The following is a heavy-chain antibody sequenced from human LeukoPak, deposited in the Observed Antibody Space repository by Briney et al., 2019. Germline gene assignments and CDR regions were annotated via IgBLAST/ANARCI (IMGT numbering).Heavy chain of an antibody. CDR1: GFPFSDFY. CDR3: ATFSRFYYYGLNV. CDR2: ISWSGTKI. Sequence: GGSLRLSCAASGFPFSDFYMNWIHRAPGKRLEWISYISWSGTKIEYADSVKGRFTISRDNAKNTLYLQMNSLRAEDTAVYYCATFSRFYYYGLNVWGLGTTVTVSS. V-gene: IGHV3-11*01. J-gene: IGHJ6*02.